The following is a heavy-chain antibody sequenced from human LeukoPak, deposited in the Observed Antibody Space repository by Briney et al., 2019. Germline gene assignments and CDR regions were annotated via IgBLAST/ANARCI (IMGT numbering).Heavy chain of an antibody. CDR3: AKRRHDYGDYYYMDV. Sequence: LPGGSLRLSCAASGFTFSSYGMSWVRQAPGKGLEWASAISGSGGSTYYADSVKGRFTISRDNSKNTLYLQMNSLRAEDTAVYYCAKRRHDYGDYYYMDVWGKGTTVTVSS. D-gene: IGHD4-17*01. V-gene: IGHV3-23*01. CDR2: ISGSGGST. J-gene: IGHJ6*03. CDR1: GFTFSSYG.